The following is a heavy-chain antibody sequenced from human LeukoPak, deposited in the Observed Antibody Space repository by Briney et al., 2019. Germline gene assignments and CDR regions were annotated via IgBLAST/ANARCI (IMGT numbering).Heavy chain of an antibody. D-gene: IGHD3-9*01. CDR2: IRYDGGNK. CDR3: AKSYDILTGWADY. V-gene: IGHV3-30*02. CDR1: GFTYSSYG. Sequence: GGSLRLSCAASGFTYSSYGLHWVRQAPGKGLEWVAFIRYDGGNKYYADSVKGRFTISRDNSKNTLYLQMNSLRAEDTAVYYCAKSYDILTGWADYWGQGTLVTVSS. J-gene: IGHJ4*02.